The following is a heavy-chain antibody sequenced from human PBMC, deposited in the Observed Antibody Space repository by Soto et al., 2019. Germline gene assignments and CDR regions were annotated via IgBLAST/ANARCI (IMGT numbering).Heavy chain of an antibody. CDR3: ASDVGVYYSSGWYSNFDY. V-gene: IGHV3-7*01. J-gene: IGHJ4*02. Sequence: GGSLRLSCAASGFTFSSYWMTWVRKAPGKGLEWVANIKQDGSEKSYVASVKGRFTISRDNAKNSLYLQMNSLRGEDTAVYYCASDVGVYYSSGWYSNFDYWGQGTLVTVSS. D-gene: IGHD6-19*01. CDR1: GFTFSSYW. CDR2: IKQDGSEK.